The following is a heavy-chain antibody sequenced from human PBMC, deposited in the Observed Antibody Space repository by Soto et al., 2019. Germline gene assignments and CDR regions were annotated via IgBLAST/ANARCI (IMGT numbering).Heavy chain of an antibody. CDR2: LYYSGHT. D-gene: IGHD3-10*01. CDR1: GASISTYY. V-gene: IGHV4-59*01. J-gene: IGHJ6*02. Sequence: QLQLQESGPGVVKPSETLSLTCTVSGASISTYYWTWIRQAPGKGLEWIVYLYYSGHTNYNPSLKSRVTMSVDTSKNHFYLTLTSATAADTAVYFCARGGSEGGLDVWGQGTTVAVSS. CDR3: ARGGSEGGLDV.